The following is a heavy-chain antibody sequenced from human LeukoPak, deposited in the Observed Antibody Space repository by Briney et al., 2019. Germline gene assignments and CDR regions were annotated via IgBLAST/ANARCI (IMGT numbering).Heavy chain of an antibody. CDR1: GITFNNYW. CDR3: ARGHYDY. J-gene: IGHJ4*02. CDR2: INQDGSAK. V-gene: IGHV3-7*01. Sequence: PGGSLRLSCAASGITFNNYWLTWVRQAPGKGLEWVANINQDGSAKYYVDSVKGRFTISRDNAKNSLYLQMSSLRAEDTAVYYCARGHYDYWGQGTLVTVSS.